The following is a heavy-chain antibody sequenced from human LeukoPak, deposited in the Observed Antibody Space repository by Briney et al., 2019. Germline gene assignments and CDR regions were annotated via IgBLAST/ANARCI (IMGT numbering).Heavy chain of an antibody. CDR3: ARGGTSGYSSSLHFWGGNYYFDY. CDR1: EFTFSVYW. Sequence: GGSLRLSCAGSEFTFSVYWMSWVRQAPGTGLEWVANIKQDGNEKYYVDSVRGRFTITRDNAKNSLYLQMNSLRAEDTAVYYCARGGTSGYSSSLHFWGGNYYFDYWGQGTLVTVSS. V-gene: IGHV3-7*01. CDR2: IKQDGNEK. D-gene: IGHD6-13*01. J-gene: IGHJ4*02.